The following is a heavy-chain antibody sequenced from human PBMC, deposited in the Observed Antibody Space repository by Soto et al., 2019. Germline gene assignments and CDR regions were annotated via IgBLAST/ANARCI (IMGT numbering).Heavy chain of an antibody. CDR3: ARVYSGSYSDS. CDR2: IFHSGST. J-gene: IGHJ4*02. V-gene: IGHV4-4*02. CDR1: GGSISSNNW. D-gene: IGHD1-26*01. Sequence: QVQLQESGPGLVKPSGTLSLTCAVSGGSISSNNWWSWVRQPPGKGLEWIGEIFHSGSTHYSPSLKSRVTXSXXKSKKYFSLNLTSVTAGDTAVYYCARVYSGSYSDSWGQGTLVTVSS.